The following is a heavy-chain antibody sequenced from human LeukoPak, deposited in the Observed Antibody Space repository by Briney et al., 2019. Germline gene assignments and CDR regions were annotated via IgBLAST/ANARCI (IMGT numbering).Heavy chain of an antibody. CDR3: TTYSSGSFGY. CDR1: GFTFNNAW. Sequence: GGSLTLSCAVSGFTFNNAWMSWVRQAPGKGLEWVGRIYSKTDGGTTDYAAPVKGRFTISGDDSKTTLYLQMNSLKTEDTAVYYCTTYSSGSFGYWGQGTLVTVSS. CDR2: IYSKTDGGTT. J-gene: IGHJ4*02. V-gene: IGHV3-15*01. D-gene: IGHD3-22*01.